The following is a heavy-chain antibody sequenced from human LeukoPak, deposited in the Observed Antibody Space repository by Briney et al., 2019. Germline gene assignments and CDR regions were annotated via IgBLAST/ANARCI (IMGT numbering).Heavy chain of an antibody. CDR1: GYTFTDYY. CDR2: INPNSGGT. CDR3: ARGKSSSSFSAFDI. D-gene: IGHD6-6*01. Sequence: ASVKVSCKASGYTFTDYYMHWVRQAPGQGLEWMGWINPNSGGTNYAQKFQGRVTMTRDTSISTAYMDLRRLRSDDTAVYYCARGKSSSSFSAFDIWGQETMVTVSS. J-gene: IGHJ3*02. V-gene: IGHV1-2*02.